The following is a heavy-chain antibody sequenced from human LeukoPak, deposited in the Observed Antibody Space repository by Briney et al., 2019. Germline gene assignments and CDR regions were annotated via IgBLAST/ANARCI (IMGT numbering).Heavy chain of an antibody. D-gene: IGHD4-17*01. Sequence: GASVKVSCKXSGYTFTGDYIHWVRQAPRQGLGWMGRSNPNSGGTNYAQKFQGRVTMTRDTSISTAYMELSRLRSDDTAVYYCARDYSVSYYYYYYMDVWGKGTTVTVSS. CDR3: ARDYSVSYYYYYYMDV. V-gene: IGHV1-2*02. CDR2: SNPNSGGT. J-gene: IGHJ6*03. CDR1: GYTFTGDY.